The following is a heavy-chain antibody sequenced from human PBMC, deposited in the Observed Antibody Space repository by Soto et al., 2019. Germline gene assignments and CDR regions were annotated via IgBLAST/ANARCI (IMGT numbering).Heavy chain of an antibody. CDR2: IYSGGST. CDR3: ARAIVPAATITGYFDY. Sequence: GGSLRLSCAASGFTVSSNYMSWVRQAPGKGLEWVSVIYSGGSTYYADSVKGRFTISRDNSKNTLYLQMNSLRAEDTAVYYCARAIVPAATITGYFDYWGQGTLVTVSS. D-gene: IGHD2-2*01. CDR1: GFTVSSNY. J-gene: IGHJ4*01. V-gene: IGHV3-66*01.